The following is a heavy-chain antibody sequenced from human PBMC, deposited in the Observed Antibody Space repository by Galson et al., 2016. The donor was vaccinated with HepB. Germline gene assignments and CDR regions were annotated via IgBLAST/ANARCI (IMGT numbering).Heavy chain of an antibody. V-gene: IGHV1-18*01. CDR3: ARDLRHYDSGGYEDTFDI. CDR2: ISAYNGHT. J-gene: IGHJ3*02. CDR1: GYTFTNYG. Sequence: SVKVSCKASGYTFTNYGLSWVRQAPGQGLEWMGWISAYNGHTNYAQSLQGRVTLTTDTSTSLSYMELRSLRSDDTAVYYCARDLRHYDSGGYEDTFDIWGQGTMVTVSS. D-gene: IGHD3-22*01.